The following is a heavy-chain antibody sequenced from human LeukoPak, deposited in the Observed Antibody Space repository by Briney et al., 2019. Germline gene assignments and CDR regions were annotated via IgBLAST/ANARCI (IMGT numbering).Heavy chain of an antibody. CDR2: ISAYNGNT. CDR1: GYTFTSYG. J-gene: IGHJ4*02. V-gene: IGHV1-18*01. Sequence: GASVKVSCKASGYTFTSYGISWVRQAPGQGLEWMGWISAYNGNTNYAQKLQGRVTMTTDTSTSTAYMELRNLRSDDTAVYYCARDDDFWSGYIVYFDYWGQGTLVTVSS. CDR3: ARDDDFWSGYIVYFDY. D-gene: IGHD3-3*01.